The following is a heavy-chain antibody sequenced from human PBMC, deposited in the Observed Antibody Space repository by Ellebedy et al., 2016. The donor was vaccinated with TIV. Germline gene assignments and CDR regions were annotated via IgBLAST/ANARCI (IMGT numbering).Heavy chain of an antibody. CDR2: INHSGST. CDR3: ARAIHFDWLLPPAFDY. J-gene: IGHJ4*02. V-gene: IGHV4-34*01. CDR1: GGSLSGYY. Sequence: MPSETLSLTCAVYGGSLSGYYWSWIRQPPGKGLEWIGEINHSGSTNYNSSLKSRVTISLDTSKNQFSLKLSSVTAADTAIYYCARAIHFDWLLPPAFDYWGQGTLVTVSS. D-gene: IGHD3-9*01.